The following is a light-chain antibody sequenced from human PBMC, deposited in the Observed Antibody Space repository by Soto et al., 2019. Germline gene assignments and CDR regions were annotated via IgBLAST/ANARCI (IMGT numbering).Light chain of an antibody. V-gene: IGKV1-39*01. CDR1: QSITNY. J-gene: IGKJ1*01. CDR2: AAS. Sequence: DIQLTQSPSSLSASVGYRVIITCRASQSITNYLNWYQQKPGKAPELLIYAASTLQRGVPSRFSGSGSGTEFAFTISSLQPEDFATYYCQQTYITPRTFGQGTKVEVK. CDR3: QQTYITPRT.